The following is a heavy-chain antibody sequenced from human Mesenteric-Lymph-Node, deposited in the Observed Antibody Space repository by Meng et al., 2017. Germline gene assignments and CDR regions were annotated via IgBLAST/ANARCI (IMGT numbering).Heavy chain of an antibody. V-gene: IGHV3-21*01. CDR1: GFTFSSYS. J-gene: IGHJ6*02. D-gene: IGHD2-15*01. CDR2: ISSSSSYI. CDR3: ARVPVVVAATGRHYYYGMDV. Sequence: GESLKISCAASGFTFSSYSMNWVRQAPGKGLEWVSSISSSSSYIYYADSVKGRFTISRDNAKNSLYLQMNSLRAEDTAVYYCARVPVVVAATGRHYYYGMDVWGQGTTVTVSS.